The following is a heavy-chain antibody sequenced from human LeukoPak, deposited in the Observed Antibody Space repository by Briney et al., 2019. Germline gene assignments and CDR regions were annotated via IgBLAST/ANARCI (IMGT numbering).Heavy chain of an antibody. V-gene: IGHV4-59*01. CDR3: AGTTYYYDSSGYYPGY. Sequence: SETLSLTCTVSGGSINSYYWSWIRQPPGKGLEWIGYIYYSGSTNYNPSLKSRVTISVDTSKNQFSLKLSSVTAADTAVYYCAGTTYYYDSSGYYPGYWGQGTLVTVSS. CDR2: IYYSGST. CDR1: GGSINSYY. D-gene: IGHD3-22*01. J-gene: IGHJ4*02.